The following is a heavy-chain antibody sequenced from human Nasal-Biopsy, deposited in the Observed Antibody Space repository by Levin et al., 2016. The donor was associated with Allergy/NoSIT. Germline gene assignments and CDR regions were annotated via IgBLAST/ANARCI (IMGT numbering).Heavy chain of an antibody. CDR2: IYPDDTQT. CDR3: ARYNSPSLEGNRFDP. D-gene: IGHD6-19*01. V-gene: IGHV5-51*01. Sequence: GSLKISCKGSGYNFFGYWIVWVRQMPGKGLEWMGIIYPDDTQTRYSPSFQGQVTISADKSINTAYLQWSSLKASDTAMYHCARYNSPSLEGNRFDPWGQGTLVTVSS. J-gene: IGHJ5*02. CDR1: GYNFFGYW.